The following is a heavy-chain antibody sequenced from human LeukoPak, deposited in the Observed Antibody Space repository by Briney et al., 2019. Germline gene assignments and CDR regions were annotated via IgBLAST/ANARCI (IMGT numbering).Heavy chain of an antibody. J-gene: IGHJ4*02. Sequence: PGGSLRLSCAASRFTFSSYSMNRVRQAPGKGLEWVSSISSSGSYIYYADSVKGRFTISRDNAKNSLYLQMNSLRAEDTAVYYCAKRIQSAMATGYWGQGTLVTVSS. V-gene: IGHV3-21*04. D-gene: IGHD5-18*01. CDR1: RFTFSSYS. CDR2: ISSSGSYI. CDR3: AKRIQSAMATGY.